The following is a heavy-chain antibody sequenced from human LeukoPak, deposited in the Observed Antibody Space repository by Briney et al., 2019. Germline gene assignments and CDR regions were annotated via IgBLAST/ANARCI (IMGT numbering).Heavy chain of an antibody. D-gene: IGHD3-3*01. CDR3: ASFRSGYYRLPDY. CDR1: GGSISSSSYY. Sequence: PSETLSLTCTVSGGSISSSSYYWGWIRQPPGKGLEWIGSIYYSGSTYYNPSLKSRVTISVDTSKNQFSLKLSSVTAADTAVYYCASFRSGYYRLPDYWGQGTLVTVSS. CDR2: IYYSGST. J-gene: IGHJ4*02. V-gene: IGHV4-39*07.